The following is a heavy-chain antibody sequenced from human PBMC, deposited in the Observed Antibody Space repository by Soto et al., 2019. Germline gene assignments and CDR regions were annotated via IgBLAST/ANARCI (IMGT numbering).Heavy chain of an antibody. CDR1: GFTFSSYG. J-gene: IGHJ4*02. V-gene: IGHV3-30*03. Sequence: GGSLRLSCAASGFTFSSYGMHWVRQAPGKGLEWVAVISYDGSNKYYADSVKGRFTISRDNSKNTLYLQMNSLRAEDTAVYYCARGLDYYDSSGYYYYWGQGTLVTVSS. CDR2: ISYDGSNK. CDR3: ARGLDYYDSSGYYYY. D-gene: IGHD3-22*01.